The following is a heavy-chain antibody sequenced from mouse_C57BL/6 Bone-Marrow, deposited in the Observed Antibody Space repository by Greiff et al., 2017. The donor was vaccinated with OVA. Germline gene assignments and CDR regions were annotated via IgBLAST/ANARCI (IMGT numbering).Heavy chain of an antibody. Sequence: QVQLQQSGAELVRPGASVTLSCKASGYTFTDYEMHWVKQTPVHGLEWIGAIDPETGGTAYNQKFKGKAILTADKSSSTAYMELRSLTSEDSAVYYCTRYPYYYAMDYWGQGTSVTVSS. CDR3: TRYPYYYAMDY. CDR1: GYTFTDYE. CDR2: IDPETGGT. V-gene: IGHV1-15*01. J-gene: IGHJ4*01.